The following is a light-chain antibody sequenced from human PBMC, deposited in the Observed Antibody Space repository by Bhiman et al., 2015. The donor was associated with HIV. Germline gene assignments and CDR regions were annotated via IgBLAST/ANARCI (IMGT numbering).Light chain of an antibody. V-gene: IGLV3-19*01. CDR2: GKN. Sequence: SSELTQDPAVSVALGQTVRITCQGDSLRSYYATWYQQKPGQAPLLVIYGKNNRPSGIPDRFSGSSSGNTASLTITGAQAEDEADYYCNSRDRSGNHPSVFGGGTKLTVL. J-gene: IGLJ3*02. CDR3: NSRDRSGNHPSV. CDR1: SLRSYY.